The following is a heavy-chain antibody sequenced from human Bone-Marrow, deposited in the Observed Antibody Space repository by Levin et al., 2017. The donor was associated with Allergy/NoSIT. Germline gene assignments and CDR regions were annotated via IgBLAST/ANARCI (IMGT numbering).Heavy chain of an antibody. D-gene: IGHD3-9*01. J-gene: IGHJ4*02. CDR1: GFTVSNNQ. Sequence: GGSLRLSCAASGFTVSNNQMNWLRKAPGRKLEWVSLIYSGGATYYADSVKGRFTISRDQSKNTLYLQMNSLRAEDTAVYYCARSFDYNFAGGQGTLVTVSS. CDR2: IYSGGAT. V-gene: IGHV3-66*01. CDR3: ARSFDYNFA.